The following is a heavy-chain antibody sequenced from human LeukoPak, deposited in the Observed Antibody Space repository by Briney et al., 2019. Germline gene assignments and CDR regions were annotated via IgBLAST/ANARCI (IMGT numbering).Heavy chain of an antibody. CDR1: GFTFTSYA. CDR2: IISSGDRT. J-gene: IGHJ4*02. CDR3: AKVIRASISVIVVVKASFDY. Sequence: GGSLGPSFAASGFTFTSYAMTWVRQAPGRGLKWSSGIISSGDRTYYADSVKGRFTISRDNFKNTLYLQMKSLRAEDTAVYYCAKVIRASISVIVVVKASFDYWGQGSLVTVSS. V-gene: IGHV3-23*01. D-gene: IGHD3-22*01.